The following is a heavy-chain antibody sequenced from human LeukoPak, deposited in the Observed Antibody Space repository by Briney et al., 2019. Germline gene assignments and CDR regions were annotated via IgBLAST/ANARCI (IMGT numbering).Heavy chain of an antibody. CDR3: ASGDSSSWYSFDY. V-gene: IGHV3-23*01. Sequence: GGSLRLSCAASGFTFSSYAMSWVRQAPGKGLEWVSVIGGGIGSTYYADSVKGRFTISRDNSKNTLYLQMKSLRAEDTAIYYCASGDSSSWYSFDYWGQGTLVTVSS. J-gene: IGHJ4*02. D-gene: IGHD6-13*01. CDR1: GFTFSSYA. CDR2: IGGGIGST.